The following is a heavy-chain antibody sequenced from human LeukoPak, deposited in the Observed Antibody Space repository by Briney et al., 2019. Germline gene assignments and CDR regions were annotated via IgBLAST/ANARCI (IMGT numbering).Heavy chain of an antibody. CDR3: ARDFQPRYCSSSSCSPA. CDR2: IRPDGSQK. J-gene: IGHJ6*02. V-gene: IGHV3-7*03. D-gene: IGHD2-2*01. Sequence: GGSLRLSCAASGFTFRNYWMSWVRQAPGEGLGWVANIRPDGSQKYYVDSARGRFTISRDNAKSSLYLQMSSLRPGDTATYYCARDFQPRYCSSSSCSPAWGQGTTVTVSS. CDR1: GFTFRNYW.